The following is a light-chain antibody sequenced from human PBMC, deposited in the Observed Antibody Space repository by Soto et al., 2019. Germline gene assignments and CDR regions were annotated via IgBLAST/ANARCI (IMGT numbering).Light chain of an antibody. CDR3: SSYTSSSTLV. CDR2: DVS. CDR1: SSDVGGHNY. V-gene: IGLV2-14*01. Sequence: QSALTQPASVSGSRGQSITISCTGTSSDVGGHNYVSWYQQHPGKAPKLMIYDVSNRPSGVSNRFSGSKSGNTASLTISGLQAEDEAAYYCSSYTSSSTLVFGGGTKLTVL. J-gene: IGLJ2*01.